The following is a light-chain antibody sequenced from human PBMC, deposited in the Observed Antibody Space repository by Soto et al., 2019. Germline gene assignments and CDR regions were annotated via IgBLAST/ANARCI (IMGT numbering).Light chain of an antibody. CDR3: SSYAGSSNV. CDR2: DVN. J-gene: IGLJ1*01. CDR1: SSDVGGYNY. V-gene: IGLV2-8*01. Sequence: QSALTQPPSASGSPGQSVAISCTGTSSDVGGYNYVSWYQQHPGKATKLMIYDVNKRPSGVPDRFSGSTSGNTASLTVSGLQAEHEADYYCSSYAGSSNVFGTGTKLTVL.